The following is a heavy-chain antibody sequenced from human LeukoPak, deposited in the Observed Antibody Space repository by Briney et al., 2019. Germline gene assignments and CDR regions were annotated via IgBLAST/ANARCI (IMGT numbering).Heavy chain of an antibody. CDR1: GYTFTSYG. CDR3: ARDSYDSSGYSGGDY. J-gene: IGHJ4*02. CDR2: ISAYNGNT. V-gene: IGHV1-18*01. D-gene: IGHD3-22*01. Sequence: GASVKVSCKASGYTFTSYGISWVRQAPGQGLEWMGWISAYNGNTNYAQKLQGRVTMTTDTSTSTAYMELRSLRSDDTAVYYCARDSYDSSGYSGGDYWGQGTLVTVSS.